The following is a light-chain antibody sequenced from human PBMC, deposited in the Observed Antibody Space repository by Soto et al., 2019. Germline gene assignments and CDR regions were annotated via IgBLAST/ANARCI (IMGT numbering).Light chain of an antibody. CDR3: QSYDSTLSAWV. Sequence: QSVLTQPPSVSGAPGQRVTISCTGSSSNIGAGYDVHWYQQLPGTAPKLFIYGNDNRPSGVPDRVSGSKSGTSASLAITGLQAGDEADYYCQSYDSTLSAWVFGGGTQLTVL. CDR2: GND. J-gene: IGLJ3*02. CDR1: SSNIGAGYD. V-gene: IGLV1-40*01.